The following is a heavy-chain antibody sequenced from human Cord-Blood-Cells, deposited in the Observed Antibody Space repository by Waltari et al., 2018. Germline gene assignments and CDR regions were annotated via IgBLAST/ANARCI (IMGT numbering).Heavy chain of an antibody. J-gene: IGHJ4*02. CDR3: ARLDSSGYYFDY. V-gene: IGHV1-69*01. CDR2: IIPIFGTA. CDR1: GGTFLSYA. D-gene: IGHD3-22*01. Sequence: QVQLVQSGAEVKKPGSSVKVSCKASGGTFLSYAISWVRQAPGQGLERMGGIIPIFGTANYAQKFQGRVTITADESTSTAYMELSSLRSEDTAVYYCARLDSSGYYFDYWGQGTLVTVSS.